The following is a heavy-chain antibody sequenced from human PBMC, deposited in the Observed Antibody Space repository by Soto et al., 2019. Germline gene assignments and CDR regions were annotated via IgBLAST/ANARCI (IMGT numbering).Heavy chain of an antibody. CDR3: ARDLGGSSSELYYYYYYGMDV. Sequence: PGGSLRLSCAASGFSLGSSGMSWVRQAPGKGLEWVSSISSSSSYIYYADSVKGRFTISRDNAKNSLYLQMNSLRAEDTAVYYCARDLGGSSSELYYYYYYGMDVWGQGTTVTVSS. V-gene: IGHV3-21*01. CDR2: ISSSSSYI. J-gene: IGHJ6*02. D-gene: IGHD6-6*01. CDR1: GFSLGSSG.